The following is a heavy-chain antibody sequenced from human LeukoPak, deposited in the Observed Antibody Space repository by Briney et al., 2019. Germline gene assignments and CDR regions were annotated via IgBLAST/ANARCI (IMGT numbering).Heavy chain of an antibody. D-gene: IGHD6-13*01. CDR2: IRGKAYGGTT. Sequence: PGRSLRLSCTASGFTFGDYAMSWVRQAPGKGLEWVGYIRGKAYGGTTEYAASVKGRFTISKDDSKSIAYLQMNSLKTEDTAVYYCTRDPEPGIATPPFDYWGQGTLVTVSS. CDR3: TRDPEPGIATPPFDY. V-gene: IGHV3-49*04. J-gene: IGHJ4*02. CDR1: GFTFGDYA.